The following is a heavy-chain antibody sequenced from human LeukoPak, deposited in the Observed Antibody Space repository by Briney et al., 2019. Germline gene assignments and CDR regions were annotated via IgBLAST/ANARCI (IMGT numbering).Heavy chain of an antibody. D-gene: IGHD6-19*01. Sequence: SETLSLTCAVYGGSFSGYYWGWIRQPPGKGLEWIGSIYYSGSTYHNPSLKSRVTISVDTSKNQFSLKLSSVTAADTAVYYCARCPSSGWYLEYWYFDLWGRGTLVTVSS. CDR1: GGSFSGYY. V-gene: IGHV4-39*01. CDR2: IYYSGST. J-gene: IGHJ2*01. CDR3: ARCPSSGWYLEYWYFDL.